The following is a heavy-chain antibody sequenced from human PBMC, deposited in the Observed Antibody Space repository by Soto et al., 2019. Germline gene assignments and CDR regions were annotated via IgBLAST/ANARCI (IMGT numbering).Heavy chain of an antibody. D-gene: IGHD2-2*01. CDR2: IYPGDSDT. J-gene: IGHJ4*02. CDR3: ARLAGYCSSTSCYDGYFDY. Sequence: VESLKISCKGSGYSFTSYWIGWVRQMPGKGLEWMGIIYPGDSDTRYSPSFQGQVTISADKSISTAYLQWSSLKASDTAMYYCARLAGYCSSTSCYDGYFDYWGQGTLVTVSS. V-gene: IGHV5-51*01. CDR1: GYSFTSYW.